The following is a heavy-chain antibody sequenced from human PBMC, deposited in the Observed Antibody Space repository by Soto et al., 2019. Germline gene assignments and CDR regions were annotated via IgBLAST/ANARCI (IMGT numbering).Heavy chain of an antibody. CDR2: ISYEGSNT. D-gene: IGHD1-1*01. Sequence: QVHLVESGGGVVQPGKSLRLSCVASGFTFDTYGIHWVRQAPGKGLQWVALISYEGSNTYYADSVRGRFTISRDNSKNALYLQMNTLRPEDTGVYYCARVTPGNNLYYFSGLDFGGQGTSVTVSS. J-gene: IGHJ6*02. CDR1: GFTFDTYG. V-gene: IGHV3-30-3*01. CDR3: ARVTPGNNLYYFSGLDF.